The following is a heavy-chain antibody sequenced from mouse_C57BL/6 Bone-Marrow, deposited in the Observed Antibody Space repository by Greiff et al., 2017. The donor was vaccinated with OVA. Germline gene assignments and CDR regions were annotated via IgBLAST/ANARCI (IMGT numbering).Heavy chain of an antibody. CDR2: IRNTPNGSTT. Sequence: EVMLVESGGGLVQPGDSLSLSCAASGFTFTNYYMSWVRQPPGKALEWLAFIRNTPNGSTTAYSASLKGRFTISRDNSQGILYLQMNALRAEDSATYYCARYKGRVAVDYVDYWGQGTALTVSS. J-gene: IGHJ2*01. D-gene: IGHD1-1*01. CDR3: ARYKGRVAVDYVDY. CDR1: GFTFTNYY. V-gene: IGHV7-3*01.